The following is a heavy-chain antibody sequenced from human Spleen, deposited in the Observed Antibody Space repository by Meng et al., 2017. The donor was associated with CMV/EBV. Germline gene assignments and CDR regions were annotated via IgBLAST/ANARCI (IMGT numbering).Heavy chain of an antibody. CDR1: GFTFSSYS. J-gene: IGHJ6*02. CDR2: ISSSSSYI. CDR3: ARDVGYYDSSGYYYWYYGMDV. V-gene: IGHV3-21*01. Sequence: GESLKISCAASGFTFSSYSMNWVRQAPGKGLEWVSSISSSSSYIYYADSVKGRFTISRDNAKNSLYLQMNRLRAEDTAVYYCARDVGYYDSSGYYYWYYGMDVWGQGTTVTVSS. D-gene: IGHD3-22*01.